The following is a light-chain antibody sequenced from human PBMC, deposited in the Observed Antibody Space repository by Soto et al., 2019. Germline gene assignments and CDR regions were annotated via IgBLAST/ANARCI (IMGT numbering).Light chain of an antibody. V-gene: IGKV3-15*01. Sequence: EIVMTQSPATLSVSPGERTTLSCRASQSVGNNLAWYQQKPGQAPRLLIYGAYTRATGIPARFSGSGSGTDFTLTIRSLQSEDFAVYYCQHYNYWPPKTFGQGTTGDIK. J-gene: IGKJ1*01. CDR2: GAY. CDR1: QSVGNN. CDR3: QHYNYWPPKT.